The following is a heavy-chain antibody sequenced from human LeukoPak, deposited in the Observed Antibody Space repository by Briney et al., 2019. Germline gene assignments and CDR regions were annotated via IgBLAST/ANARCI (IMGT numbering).Heavy chain of an antibody. J-gene: IGHJ4*02. CDR1: GGTFSSYA. D-gene: IGHD4-23*01. CDR3: ARGTTVVTAFDY. CDR2: MNPNSGNT. V-gene: IGHV1-8*03. Sequence: ASVKVSCKASGGTFSSYAINWVRQATGQGLEWMGWMNPNSGNTGYAQKFQGRVTITRNTSISTAYMELSSLRSEDTAVYYCARGTTVVTAFDYWGQGTLVTVSS.